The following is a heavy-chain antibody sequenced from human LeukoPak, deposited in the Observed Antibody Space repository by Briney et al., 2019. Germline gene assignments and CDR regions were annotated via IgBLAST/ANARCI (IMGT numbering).Heavy chain of an antibody. V-gene: IGHV4-59*01. J-gene: IGHJ6*03. CDR1: GGSISSYY. CDR3: AREGGRFLRYYYMDV. D-gene: IGHD2-15*01. CDR2: IYYSGST. Sequence: PSETLSLTCTVSGGSISSYYWSWIRQPPGKGLEWIGYIYYSGSTNYKPSLKSRVTISVDTSKNQFSLKLSSVTAADTAVYYCAREGGRFLRYYYMDVWGKGTTVTISS.